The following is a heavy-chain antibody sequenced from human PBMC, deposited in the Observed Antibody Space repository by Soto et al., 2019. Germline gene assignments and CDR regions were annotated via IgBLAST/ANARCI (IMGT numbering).Heavy chain of an antibody. D-gene: IGHD3-16*02. CDR3: ARGGLGYYDYVWGSYRSVSYYYYGMDV. Sequence: ASVKVSCKASGYTFTSYDINWVRQATGQGLEWMGWMNPNSGNTGYAQKFQGRVTMTRNTSISTAYMELSSLRSEDTAVYYCARGGLGYYDYVWGSYRSVSYYYYGMDVWGQGTTVTVSS. V-gene: IGHV1-8*01. J-gene: IGHJ6*02. CDR1: GYTFTSYD. CDR2: MNPNSGNT.